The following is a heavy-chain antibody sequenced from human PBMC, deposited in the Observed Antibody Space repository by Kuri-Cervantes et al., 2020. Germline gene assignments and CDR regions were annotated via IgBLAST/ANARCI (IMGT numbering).Heavy chain of an antibody. CDR1: GYSFTNYW. CDR3: ARRTIGSGRQNWFDP. J-gene: IGHJ5*02. D-gene: IGHD3-10*01. Sequence: GGSLRLSCKGSGYSFTNYWIGWVRQMPGKGLEWMGIIYPGDSDTRYSPSFQGQVTISADKSISTAYLQWSSLKASDTAMYYCARRTIGSGRQNWFDPWGQGTLVTVSS. V-gene: IGHV5-51*01. CDR2: IYPGDSDT.